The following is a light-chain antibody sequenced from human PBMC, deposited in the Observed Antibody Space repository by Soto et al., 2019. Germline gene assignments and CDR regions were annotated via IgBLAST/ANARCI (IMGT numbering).Light chain of an antibody. CDR3: QQYYNLPPT. CDR2: YAS. V-gene: IGKV1-33*01. CDR1: KDISNF. Sequence: DIQMTQSASSLSASVRDRVTITCQASKDISNFVSWYQQKAGKAPKLLIYYASDLETGVPSRFGGSGSGTDFTFTISSLQPEDFAIYSCQQYYNLPPTFGQGTRLDIK. J-gene: IGKJ2*01.